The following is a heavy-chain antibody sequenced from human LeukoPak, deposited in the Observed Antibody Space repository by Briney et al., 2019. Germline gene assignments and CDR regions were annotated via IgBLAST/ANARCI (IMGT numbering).Heavy chain of an antibody. V-gene: IGHV3-21*01. CDR1: RFTFSSYN. CDR2: ISSSSSYI. Sequence: PGGSLRLSCAASRFTFSSYNMNWVRQAPGKGLEWVSSISSSSSYIYYADSVKGRFTISRDNAKNSLYLQMNSLRAEDTAVYYCARDRDFDWLSNHDAFDIWGQGTMVTVSS. CDR3: ARDRDFDWLSNHDAFDI. J-gene: IGHJ3*02. D-gene: IGHD3-9*01.